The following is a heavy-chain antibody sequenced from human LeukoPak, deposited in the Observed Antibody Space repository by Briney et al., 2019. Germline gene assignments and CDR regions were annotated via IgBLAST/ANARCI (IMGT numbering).Heavy chain of an antibody. V-gene: IGHV4-38-2*02. CDR2: IYRSGST. Sequence: SEALSLTCTVSGYSISSGYYWGWIRQPPGKGLEWIGTIYRSGSTYSNPSLRGRVTISVDTSKNQFSLKLSSVTAADTAVYYCARTGAGYYYYYMDVWGKGTTVTVSS. J-gene: IGHJ6*03. D-gene: IGHD1-26*01. CDR3: ARTGAGYYYYYMDV. CDR1: GYSISSGYY.